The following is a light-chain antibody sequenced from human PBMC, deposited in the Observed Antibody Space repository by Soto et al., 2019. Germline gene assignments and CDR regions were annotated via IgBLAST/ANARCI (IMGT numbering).Light chain of an antibody. CDR3: QQYDNWPPFT. CDR1: QSVNSH. V-gene: IGKV3-15*01. J-gene: IGKJ3*01. CDR2: GAS. Sequence: EIVMTQSPATLSVSPGERATLSCRASQSVNSHLAWYQQKPGQAPRLLIYGASYRATGIPARFSGSGSGTDFTLTISSLQSEDFAVYYCQQYDNWPPFTFGPGTKVD.